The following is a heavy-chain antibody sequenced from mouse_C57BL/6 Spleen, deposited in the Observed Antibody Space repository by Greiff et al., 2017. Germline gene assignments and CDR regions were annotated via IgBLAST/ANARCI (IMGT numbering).Heavy chain of an antibody. CDR1: GYTFTSYW. V-gene: IGHV1-72*01. J-gene: IGHJ1*03. CDR2: IDPNSGGT. CDR3: ARSMGYYGSSYWYFDV. Sequence: QVHVKQSGAELVKPGASVKLSCKASGYTFTSYWMHWVKQRPGRGLEWIGRIDPNSGGTKYNEKFKSKATLTVDKPSSTAYMQLSSLTSEDSAVYYGARSMGYYGSSYWYFDVWGTGTTVTVSS. D-gene: IGHD1-1*01.